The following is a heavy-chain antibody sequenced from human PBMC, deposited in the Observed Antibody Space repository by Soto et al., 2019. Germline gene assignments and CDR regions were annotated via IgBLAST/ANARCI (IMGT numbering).Heavy chain of an antibody. Sequence: GGSLRLSCAASGFTFSSYAMSWVRQAPGKGLEWVSAISGSGGSTYYADSVKGRFTISRDNSKNTLYLQMNSLRAEDTAVYYCAKDTVPGELLGWGYYCYGMDVWGQGTTVTVSS. J-gene: IGHJ6*02. D-gene: IGHD3-10*01. V-gene: IGHV3-23*01. CDR2: ISGSGGST. CDR1: GFTFSSYA. CDR3: AKDTVPGELLGWGYYCYGMDV.